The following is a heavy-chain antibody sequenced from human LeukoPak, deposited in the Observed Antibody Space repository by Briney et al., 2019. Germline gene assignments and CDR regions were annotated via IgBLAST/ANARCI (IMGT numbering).Heavy chain of an antibody. Sequence: GGSLRLSCAASKFTFRSYWMHWVRQAPGKGLVWVSRINPDGGTTNYADSVKGRFTISRDNAKNTLYLQMNSLRAEDTAVYYCARVLLGSWDWFDPWGQGTLVTVSS. CDR2: INPDGGTT. D-gene: IGHD3-10*01. J-gene: IGHJ5*02. V-gene: IGHV3-74*01. CDR3: ARVLLGSWDWFDP. CDR1: KFTFRSYW.